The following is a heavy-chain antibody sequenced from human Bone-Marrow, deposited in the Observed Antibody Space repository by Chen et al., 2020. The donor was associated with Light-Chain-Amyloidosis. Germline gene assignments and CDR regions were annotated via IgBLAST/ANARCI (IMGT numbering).Heavy chain of an antibody. J-gene: IGHJ4*02. D-gene: IGHD6-13*01. CDR2: IYNAADGST. Sequence: DVQLVETGGGLIRPGGSLRLSCAASGFSVSSIYMNWVRQAPGKAPEWVAVIYNAADGSTHYPDSVRGRFAISSDTSKNTIYLQMNSLRPEDTAMYYCARGSRAAGGLGSGYFDSWGQGIRVTVSS. CDR1: GFSVSSIY. V-gene: IGHV3-53*02. CDR3: ARGSRAAGGLGSGYFDS.